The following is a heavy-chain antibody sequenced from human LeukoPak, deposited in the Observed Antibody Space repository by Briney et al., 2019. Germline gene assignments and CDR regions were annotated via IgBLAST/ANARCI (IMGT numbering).Heavy chain of an antibody. CDR1: GFIVSTNY. J-gene: IGHJ4*02. Sequence: PGGSLRLSCAASGFIVSTNYMSWVRQAPGKGLEWVSVIYSGGSTYYADSVKGRFTISRDNSKNSLYLQMNSPRAEDTAVYYCARHEGITMIMNWGQGTLVTVSS. CDR3: ARHEGITMIMN. V-gene: IGHV3-66*04. CDR2: IYSGGST. D-gene: IGHD3-22*01.